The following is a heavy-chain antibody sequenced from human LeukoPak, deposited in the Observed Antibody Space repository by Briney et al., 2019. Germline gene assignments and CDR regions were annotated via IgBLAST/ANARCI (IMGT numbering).Heavy chain of an antibody. V-gene: IGHV4-39*07. CDR2: IYYSGST. D-gene: IGHD6-6*01. Sequence: SETLSLTCTVSGGSISSSSYYWGWIRQPPGKGLEWIGSIYYSGSTYYNPSLKSRVTISVDTSKNQFSLKLSSVTAADTAVYYCARGVGGYPLSSIAVRPLNFDYWGQGTLVTVSS. CDR3: ARGVGGYPLSSIAVRPLNFDY. CDR1: GGSISSSSYY. J-gene: IGHJ4*02.